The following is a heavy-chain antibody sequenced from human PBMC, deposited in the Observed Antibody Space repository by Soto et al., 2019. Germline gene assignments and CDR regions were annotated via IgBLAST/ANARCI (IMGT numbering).Heavy chain of an antibody. V-gene: IGHV3-7*01. CDR1: GFTCSGYW. CDR2: IKQDGSEK. Sequence: GGSLRVSWGASGFTCSGYWMSWVRQAPGKGLEWVANIKQDGSEKYYVDSVKGRFTISRDNAKNSLYLQMNSLRAEDTAVYYCARNLRLYNWNFVPWGQGTLVTVSS. D-gene: IGHD1-20*01. J-gene: IGHJ5*02. CDR3: ARNLRLYNWNFVP.